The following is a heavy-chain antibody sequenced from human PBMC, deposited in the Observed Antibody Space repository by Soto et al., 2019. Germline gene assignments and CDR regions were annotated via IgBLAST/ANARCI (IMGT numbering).Heavy chain of an antibody. J-gene: IGHJ4*02. V-gene: IGHV4-31*03. D-gene: IGHD3-22*01. CDR3: ASVTYYYDSSGYLAPHYFDY. Sequence: VQLQESGPGLVKPSQTLSLTCTVSGGSISSGGYYWSWLRQHPGKRLEWIGYIYYSGSTYYNPSLMSRVTIAVETSKNQFSLKLSSVTAADTAVYYCASVTYYYDSSGYLAPHYFDYWGQGTLVSVSS. CDR2: IYYSGST. CDR1: GGSISSGGYY.